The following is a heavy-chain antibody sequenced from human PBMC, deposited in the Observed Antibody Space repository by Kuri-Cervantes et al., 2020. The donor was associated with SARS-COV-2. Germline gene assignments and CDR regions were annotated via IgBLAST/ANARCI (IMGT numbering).Heavy chain of an antibody. CDR2: IKQDGSEK. Sequence: GGSLRLSCAASGFTFSSYSMNWVRQAPGKGLEWVANIKQDGSEKYYVDSVKGRFTISRDNAKNSLYLQMNSLRAEDTAVYYCAREWLDSFDYWGQGTLVTVSS. J-gene: IGHJ4*02. CDR3: AREWLDSFDY. D-gene: IGHD6-19*01. V-gene: IGHV3-7*01. CDR1: GFTFSSYS.